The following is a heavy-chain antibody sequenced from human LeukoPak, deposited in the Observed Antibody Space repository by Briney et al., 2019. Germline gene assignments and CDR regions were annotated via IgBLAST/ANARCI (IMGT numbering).Heavy chain of an antibody. Sequence: ASVKVSCTASGYTFTSYGTSWVRQPPGHGLGWMGWISAYNGNTNYAQKLQGRVTMTTDTSTSTAYMELRSLRSDDTAVYYCGASGVTTSLGYYYYGMDVWGQGTTVTVSS. CDR2: ISAYNGNT. CDR1: GYTFTSYG. CDR3: GASGVTTSLGYYYYGMDV. J-gene: IGHJ6*02. D-gene: IGHD4-17*01. V-gene: IGHV1-18*01.